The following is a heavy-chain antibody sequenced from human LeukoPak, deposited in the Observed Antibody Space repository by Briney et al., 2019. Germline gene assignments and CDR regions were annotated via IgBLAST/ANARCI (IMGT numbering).Heavy chain of an antibody. V-gene: IGHV4-30-4*01. CDR3: ARALGGFWSGYYRFDY. D-gene: IGHD3-3*01. CDR1: GGSFSGYY. J-gene: IGHJ4*02. CDR2: IYYSGST. Sequence: SETLSLTCAVYGGSFSGYYWSWIRQPPGKGLEWIGYIYYSGSTYYNPSLESRVTISVDTSKNQFSLKLSSVTAADTAVYYCARALGGFWSGYYRFDYWGQGTLVTVSS.